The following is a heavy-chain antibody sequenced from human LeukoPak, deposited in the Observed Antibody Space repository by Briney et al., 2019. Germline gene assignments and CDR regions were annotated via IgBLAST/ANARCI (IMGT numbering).Heavy chain of an antibody. Sequence: ASVKVSCKASGYTFTSYYMHWVRQAPGQGLEWMGIINPSGGSTSYAQKFQGRVTITADKSTSTAYMELSSLRSEDTAVYYCARSGLRLGEGTDYWGQGTLVTVSS. J-gene: IGHJ4*02. CDR3: ARSGLRLGEGTDY. D-gene: IGHD3-16*01. CDR2: INPSGGST. CDR1: GYTFTSYY. V-gene: IGHV1-46*01.